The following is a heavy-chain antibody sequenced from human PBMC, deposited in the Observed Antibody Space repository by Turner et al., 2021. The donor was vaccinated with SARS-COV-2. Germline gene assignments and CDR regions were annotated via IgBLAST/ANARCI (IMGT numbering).Heavy chain of an antibody. D-gene: IGHD1-26*01. CDR1: GFTFSNYG. V-gene: IGHV3-33*01. CDR2: IWYDGSNK. Sequence: QVQLVESGGGVVQPGRSLRFSCAASGFTFSNYGMHWVRQATGKGLEWVTVIWYDGSNKYYADSVKGRFTIARDNSKNTLYLQMNSLRAEDTAVYYCAREGIVGGTSGFDIWGQGTMVTVSS. J-gene: IGHJ3*02. CDR3: AREGIVGGTSGFDI.